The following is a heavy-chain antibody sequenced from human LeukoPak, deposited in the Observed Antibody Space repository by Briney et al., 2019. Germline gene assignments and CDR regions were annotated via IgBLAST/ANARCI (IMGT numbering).Heavy chain of an antibody. CDR1: GFTFSSYS. Sequence: GGSLRLSCAASGFTFSSYSMNWVRQAPGKGLEWVSSISSSSGVIYYADSVKGRLTISRDNAKNSLYLQMNSLRAEDTAVYYCARAPRRVYGDYFFDYWGQGPLVTVSS. CDR3: ARAPRRVYGDYFFDY. D-gene: IGHD4-17*01. CDR2: ISSSSGVI. V-gene: IGHV3-21*01. J-gene: IGHJ4*02.